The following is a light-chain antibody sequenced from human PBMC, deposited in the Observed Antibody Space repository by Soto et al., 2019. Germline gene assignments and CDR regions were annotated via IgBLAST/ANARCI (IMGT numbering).Light chain of an antibody. V-gene: IGLV1-44*01. J-gene: IGLJ2*01. Sequence: QSVLTQPPSASGTPGQRVTISCSGRRSNIGSNTVNWYQQLPGTAPKLLIYSNNQRPSGVPDRCSGSKSGTSASLAISGLQSEDEADYYCAAWDDSLNGVVFGGGTKLTVL. CDR1: RSNIGSNT. CDR2: SNN. CDR3: AAWDDSLNGVV.